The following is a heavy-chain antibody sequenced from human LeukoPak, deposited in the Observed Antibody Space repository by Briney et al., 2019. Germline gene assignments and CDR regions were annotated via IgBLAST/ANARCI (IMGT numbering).Heavy chain of an antibody. CDR3: AKDHLPGIVVADRDY. CDR2: ISGGGGSA. D-gene: IGHD6-19*01. CDR1: GFTFNSYA. V-gene: IGHV3-23*01. Sequence: PGGSLRLSCAASGFTFNSYAMTWVRQASGKGLEWVSAISGGGGSAYYADSVKGRFTISRDNSKNTLYLQINSLRAEDTAIYYCAKDHLPGIVVADRDYWGQGTLVTVSS. J-gene: IGHJ4*02.